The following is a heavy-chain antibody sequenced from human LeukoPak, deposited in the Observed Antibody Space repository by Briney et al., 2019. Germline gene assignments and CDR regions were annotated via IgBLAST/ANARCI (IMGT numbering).Heavy chain of an antibody. V-gene: IGHV1-18*01. CDR1: GYTVTSYV. CDR3: ARDRAAGIVDY. Sequence: ASVKLCCKPSGYTVTSYVVNWVRRARGPGLEGMGWIGLYNGNTNYAQKLQGTVTMTTDTSMSTAYLEVRGLRSDDTAVHYCARDRAAGIVDYWGQGTLVTVSS. CDR2: IGLYNGNT. D-gene: IGHD2-15*01. J-gene: IGHJ4*02.